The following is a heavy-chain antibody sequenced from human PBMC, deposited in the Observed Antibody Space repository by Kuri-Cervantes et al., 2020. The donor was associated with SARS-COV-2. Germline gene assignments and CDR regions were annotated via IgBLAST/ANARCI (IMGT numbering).Heavy chain of an antibody. J-gene: IGHJ6*03. CDR3: TTDAMTYCGGDCSANLLGNYYYYYMDV. CDR1: GFTFDDYG. V-gene: IGHV3-20*04. Sequence: GESLKISCATSGFTFDDYGMSWVRQAPGKGLEWVSGVNWNGGSTGYADAVKGRFTISRDNAKNSLYLQMNSLRAEETAVYYCTTDAMTYCGGDCSANLLGNYYYYYMDVWGKETTVTVSS. CDR2: VNWNGGST. D-gene: IGHD2-21*01.